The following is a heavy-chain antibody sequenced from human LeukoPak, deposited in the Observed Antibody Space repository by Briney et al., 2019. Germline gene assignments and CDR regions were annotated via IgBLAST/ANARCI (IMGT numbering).Heavy chain of an antibody. V-gene: IGHV4-59*01. CDR2: IFYSGRT. Sequence: SETLSLTCTVSGGSISSYYWNWIRQPPGKGLEYIGYIFYSGRTNYNPSLKSRVTLSVDTSKNWFSLRLTSVTAADTAVYYCARGSIVLRNALDIWGQGTMVTVSS. J-gene: IGHJ3*02. CDR3: ARGSIVLRNALDI. CDR1: GGSISSYY. D-gene: IGHD2-8*01.